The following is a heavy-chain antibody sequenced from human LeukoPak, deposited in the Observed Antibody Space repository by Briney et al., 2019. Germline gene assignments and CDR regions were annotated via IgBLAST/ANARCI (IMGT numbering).Heavy chain of an antibody. CDR3: ARAPPYGSGSYFDY. D-gene: IGHD3-10*01. Sequence: SETLSLTCTVSGDSISSYYWSWIRQPAGKGLEWIGRIYTSGSTNYNPSLKSRVTISVDTSKNQFSLKLSSVTAADTAVYYCARAPPYGSGSYFDYWGQGTLVTVSS. V-gene: IGHV4-4*07. CDR1: GDSISSYY. CDR2: IYTSGST. J-gene: IGHJ4*02.